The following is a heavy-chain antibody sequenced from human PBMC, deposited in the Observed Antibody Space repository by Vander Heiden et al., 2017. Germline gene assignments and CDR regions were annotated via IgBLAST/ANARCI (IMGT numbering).Heavy chain of an antibody. CDR3: ARTVVGSATRLHSYSFDY. CDR2: SITSFGTA. D-gene: IGHD2-15*01. V-gene: IGHV1-69*01. Sequence: QVEVVHSGAGVKDPGSPAKVSCMASGPTFSSYAVSWVGQAPGRGLEWMGGSITSFGTATYDPKSEGRVSITADESTSTAYKELSSRRSDENAVYYCARTVVGSATRLHSYSFDYWGQGTMVTVSS. CDR1: GPTFSSYA. J-gene: IGHJ4*02.